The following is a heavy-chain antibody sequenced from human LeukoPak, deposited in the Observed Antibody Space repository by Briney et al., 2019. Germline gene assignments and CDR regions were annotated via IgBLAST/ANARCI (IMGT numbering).Heavy chain of an antibody. V-gene: IGHV3-64*05. Sequence: GGSLRLSCAASGFTFSGNYMSWVRQAPGKGLEYVSSINTNGANTYYADSVKGRFTISRDNSRNTVYVQMNSLTPEDTAVYYCVKGLDYSSSQMDSWGQGTLVTVSS. D-gene: IGHD6-6*01. J-gene: IGHJ4*02. CDR1: GFTFSGNY. CDR3: VKGLDYSSSQMDS. CDR2: INTNGANT.